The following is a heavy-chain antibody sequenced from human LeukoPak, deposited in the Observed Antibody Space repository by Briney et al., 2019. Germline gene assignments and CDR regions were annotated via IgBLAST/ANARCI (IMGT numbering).Heavy chain of an antibody. CDR2: TYYRSKWYN. CDR3: ARAWDTAMGAFDY. D-gene: IGHD5-18*01. J-gene: IGHJ4*02. Sequence: SQTLSLTCAISGDSVSTNSAAWNWVRQSPSRGLEWLGRTYYRSKWYNDYAVSVKSRITINPDTSNNQFSLQLNSVTPEDTAVYYCARAWDTAMGAFDYWGQGTLVTVSS. CDR1: GDSVSTNSAA. V-gene: IGHV6-1*01.